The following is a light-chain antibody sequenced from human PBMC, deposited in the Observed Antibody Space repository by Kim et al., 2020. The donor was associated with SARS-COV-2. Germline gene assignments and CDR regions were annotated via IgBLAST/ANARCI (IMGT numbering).Light chain of an antibody. CDR3: QQYASSPRS. CDR2: GAS. Sequence: PGERATLSCRASQSVRGGVVAWDQQKPGQAPRLLIHGASSRATGVPDRFTGSGSGTDFTLTISRLGPEDFAVYYCQQYASSPRSFGQGTKGDIK. J-gene: IGKJ1*01. CDR1: QSVRGGV. V-gene: IGKV3-20*01.